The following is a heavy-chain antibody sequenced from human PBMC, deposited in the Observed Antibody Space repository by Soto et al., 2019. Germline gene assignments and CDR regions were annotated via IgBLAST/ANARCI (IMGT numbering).Heavy chain of an antibody. CDR1: GGSISSTNW. J-gene: IGHJ4*02. CDR3: ARGNFDY. CDR2: IHNSGST. V-gene: IGHV4-4*02. Sequence: SETLSLTCAVSGGSISSTNWWCWVRQSPEKGLEWIGEIHNSGSTNYNPSLKSRVTISIDRSNNQFSPMLSSVTAADTAVYYCARGNFDYWGQGTLLTVS.